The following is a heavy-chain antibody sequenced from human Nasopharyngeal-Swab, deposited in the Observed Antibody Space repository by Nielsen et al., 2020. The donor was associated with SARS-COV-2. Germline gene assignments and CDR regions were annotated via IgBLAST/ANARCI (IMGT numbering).Heavy chain of an antibody. Sequence: SVKVSCKASGGTFSSYAISWVRQAPGQGLEWMGRIIPILGIANYAQKFQGRVTITADKSMSTAYMELSSLRSEDTAVYYCARGDSYGASWYFDLWGRGTLVTVSS. J-gene: IGHJ2*01. D-gene: IGHD5-18*01. CDR2: IIPILGIA. CDR3: ARGDSYGASWYFDL. V-gene: IGHV1-69*04. CDR1: GGTFSSYA.